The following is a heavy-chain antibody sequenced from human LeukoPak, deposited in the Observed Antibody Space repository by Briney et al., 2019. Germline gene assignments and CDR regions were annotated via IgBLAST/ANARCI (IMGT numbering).Heavy chain of an antibody. D-gene: IGHD4-17*01. V-gene: IGHV3-48*01. Sequence: GGSLTLSCAASGFTFSSYSMNWLRQAPGKGLEWVSYISSSSSTIYFAYSVKGRFNITRDTAKNSLYLEMNRLRREGTAVYYWARGHYGDYVPFDYGGQGTLVTVSS. J-gene: IGHJ4*02. CDR2: ISSSSSTI. CDR1: GFTFSSYS. CDR3: ARGHYGDYVPFDY.